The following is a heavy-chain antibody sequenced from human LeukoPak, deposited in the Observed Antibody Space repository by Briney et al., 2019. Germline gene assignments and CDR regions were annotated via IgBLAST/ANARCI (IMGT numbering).Heavy chain of an antibody. J-gene: IGHJ3*02. CDR2: TYYRSKWYN. V-gene: IGHV6-1*01. D-gene: IGHD6-13*01. CDR3: ARGHREAYSRSGDAFDI. Sequence: SQTLSLTCAISGDSVSSNSAAWNWIRQSPSRGLEWLGRTYYRSKWYNDYAVSVKSRITINPDTSKNQFSLQLNSVTPEDTAVYYCARGHREAYSRSGDAFDIWGQGTMVTVSS. CDR1: GDSVSSNSAA.